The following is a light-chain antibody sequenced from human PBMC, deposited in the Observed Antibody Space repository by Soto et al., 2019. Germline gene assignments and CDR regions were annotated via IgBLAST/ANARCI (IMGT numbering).Light chain of an antibody. CDR1: QSVSSD. J-gene: IGKJ5*01. V-gene: IGKV3-15*01. CDR3: QQYNNWPPIT. Sequence: EIVMTQSPATLSASPGERATLSCRTSQSVSSDLAWYQQKPGQAPRLLIYGVSTRASGVSARFSGSGSGTEFTLTSSSLQSEDAAGYYCQQYNNWPPITFGQGTRLEIK. CDR2: GVS.